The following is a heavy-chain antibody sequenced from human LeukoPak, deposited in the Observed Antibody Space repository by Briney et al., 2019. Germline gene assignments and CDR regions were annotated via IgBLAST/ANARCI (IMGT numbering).Heavy chain of an antibody. CDR3: ARTTMGRGTYYVDV. V-gene: IGHV4-59*01. Sequence: SETLSLTCTVSGGSISSYYWSWIRQPPGKGLEWIGCIYYSGYTNYKSSLKSRVTISVDTSKNQFSLKLSSVTAADTAVYYCARTTMGRGTYYVDVWGKGTTVTVSS. D-gene: IGHD3-10*01. J-gene: IGHJ6*03. CDR1: GGSISSYY. CDR2: IYYSGYT.